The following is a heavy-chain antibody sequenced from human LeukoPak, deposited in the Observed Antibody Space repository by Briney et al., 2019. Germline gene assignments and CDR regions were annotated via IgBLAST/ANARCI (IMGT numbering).Heavy chain of an antibody. CDR1: GYTFTGYY. J-gene: IGHJ5*02. V-gene: IGHV1-46*01. Sequence: ASVKVSCKASGYTFTGYYMHWVRQAPGQGLEWMGFINPSGSSAAYAQKFQGRLTMTRDMFTSTDYMELTSLTSDDTAVYYCARDNSVGETAWWFDPWGQGTLDTVSS. CDR3: ARDNSVGETAWWFDP. CDR2: INPSGSSA. D-gene: IGHD1-26*01.